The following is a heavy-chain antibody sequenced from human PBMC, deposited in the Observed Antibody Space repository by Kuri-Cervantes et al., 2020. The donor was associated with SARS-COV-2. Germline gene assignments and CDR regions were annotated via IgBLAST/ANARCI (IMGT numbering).Heavy chain of an antibody. J-gene: IGHJ3*02. V-gene: IGHV4-34*01. D-gene: IGHD3-3*01. CDR1: GGSFSGFY. CDR3: ARASTTIYGVLIALFSSNAFGI. Sequence: SETLTLTFAVYGGSFSGFYWSWIGQAPGKGLEWIGEFNHSGSANYRPSLKSRVTISVDTSKNQFSLRLSSVTAADTGVYYCARASTTIYGVLIALFSSNAFGIWGQGTMVTVSS. CDR2: FNHSGSA.